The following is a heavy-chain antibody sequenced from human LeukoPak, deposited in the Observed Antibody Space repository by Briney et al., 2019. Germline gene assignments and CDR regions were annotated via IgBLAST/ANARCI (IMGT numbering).Heavy chain of an antibody. J-gene: IGHJ4*02. CDR1: GYTFTGYY. Sequence: ASVKVSRKASGYTFTGYYMHWVRQAPGQGLEWMGWIDPNSGGTNYAQKFQGRVTMTRDTSISTAYMELSSLRSDDTAVYYCARGYYYDTTGYCYVGRPGDWGQGTLVTVSS. D-gene: IGHD3-22*01. CDR3: ARGYYYDTTGYCYVGRPGD. CDR2: IDPNSGGT. V-gene: IGHV1-2*02.